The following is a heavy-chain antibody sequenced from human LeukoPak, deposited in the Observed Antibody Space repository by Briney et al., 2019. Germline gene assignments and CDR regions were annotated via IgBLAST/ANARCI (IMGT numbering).Heavy chain of an antibody. CDR1: GFTFSSYG. CDR2: IRYDGSNK. D-gene: IGHD6-13*01. V-gene: IGHV3-30*02. CDR3: AKVYSGNAAAGKPYYYYYTDV. J-gene: IGHJ6*03. Sequence: PGGSLRLSCAASGFTFSSYGMHWVRQAPGKGLEWVAFIRYDGSNKYYADSVKGRFTISRDNSKNTLYLQMNSLRAEDTAVYYCAKVYSGNAAAGKPYYYYYTDVWGKGTTVTVSS.